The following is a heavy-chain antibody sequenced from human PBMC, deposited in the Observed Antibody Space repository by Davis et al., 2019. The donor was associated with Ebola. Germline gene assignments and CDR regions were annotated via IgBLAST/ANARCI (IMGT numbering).Heavy chain of an antibody. Sequence: GGSLRLSCAASGFTFSSYAMSWVRQAPGKGLEWVSSISSSSSYIYYADSVKGRFTISRDNAKNSLYLQMNSLRAEDTAVYYCARDHDYYDSSGYQYYFDYWGQGTLVTVSS. CDR2: ISSSSSYI. CDR1: GFTFSSYA. D-gene: IGHD3-22*01. CDR3: ARDHDYYDSSGYQYYFDY. V-gene: IGHV3-21*01. J-gene: IGHJ4*02.